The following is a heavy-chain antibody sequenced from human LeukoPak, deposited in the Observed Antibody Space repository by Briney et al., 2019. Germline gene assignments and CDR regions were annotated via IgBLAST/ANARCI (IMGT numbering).Heavy chain of an antibody. J-gene: IGHJ4*02. CDR1: GGSFSGYY. CDR2: INHSGST. Sequence: PSETLSLTCAVYGGSFSGYYWSWISQPPGKGLEWIGEINHSGSTNYNPSLKSRVTISVDTSKNQFSLKLSSVTAADTAVYYCARMTVEGWPHYFDYWGQGTLVTVSS. D-gene: IGHD4-17*01. V-gene: IGHV4-34*01. CDR3: ARMTVEGWPHYFDY.